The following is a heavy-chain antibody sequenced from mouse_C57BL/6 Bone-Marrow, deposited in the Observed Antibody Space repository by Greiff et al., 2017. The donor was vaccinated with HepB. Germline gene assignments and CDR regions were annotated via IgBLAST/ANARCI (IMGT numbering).Heavy chain of an antibody. Sequence: QVQLQQPGAELVKPGASVKLSCKASGYTFTSYWMQWVKQRPGQGLEWIGEIDPSDSYTNYNQKFKGKATLTVDTSSSTAYMQLSSLTSEDSAVYYCARSRGNPFAYWGQGTLVTVSA. V-gene: IGHV1-50*01. D-gene: IGHD2-1*01. CDR3: ARSRGNPFAY. CDR2: IDPSDSYT. J-gene: IGHJ3*01. CDR1: GYTFTSYW.